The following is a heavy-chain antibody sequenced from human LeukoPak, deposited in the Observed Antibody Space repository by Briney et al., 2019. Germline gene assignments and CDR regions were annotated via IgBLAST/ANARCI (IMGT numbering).Heavy chain of an antibody. Sequence: GGSLRLSCAASGFTFSSYSMTWVRQAPGKGLEWVSAISAAGGNTYYADCVKGRFTISRDNSKNTLYLQMNSLRAEDTAVYYCAKHNINWFWYFDLWGRGTPVTVSS. CDR3: AKHNINWFWYFDL. V-gene: IGHV3-23*01. CDR1: GFTFSSYS. J-gene: IGHJ2*01. CDR2: ISAAGGNT. D-gene: IGHD1-1*01.